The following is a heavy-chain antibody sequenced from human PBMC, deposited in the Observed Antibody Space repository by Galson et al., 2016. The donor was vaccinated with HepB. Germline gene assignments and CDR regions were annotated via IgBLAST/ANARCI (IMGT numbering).Heavy chain of an antibody. CDR1: GYSFITYA. CDR2: INAGNGDT. CDR3: ARAGSTSMVQGWAYRMDV. D-gene: IGHD3-10*01. Sequence: SVKVSCKASGYSFITYAMHWVRQAPGQRLEWMGWINAGNGDTKYSQKLQGRVTITRDTSASTAYMELSSLRSEETAVYFCARAGSTSMVQGWAYRMDVWGQGTTVTVSS. V-gene: IGHV1-3*01. J-gene: IGHJ6*02.